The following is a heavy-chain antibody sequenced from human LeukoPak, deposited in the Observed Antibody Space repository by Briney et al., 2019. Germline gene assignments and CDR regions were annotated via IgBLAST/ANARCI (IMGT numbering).Heavy chain of an antibody. Sequence: SETLSLTCAVYGGSFSGYHWSWIRQPPGMGLEWIGEINHSGSTNYNPSLKSRVTISVDTSKNQFSLNLSSVTAADTAVYYCARGPWFGDDYWGQGTLVTVSS. D-gene: IGHD3-10*01. CDR3: ARGPWFGDDY. CDR1: GGSFSGYH. CDR2: INHSGST. J-gene: IGHJ4*02. V-gene: IGHV4-34*01.